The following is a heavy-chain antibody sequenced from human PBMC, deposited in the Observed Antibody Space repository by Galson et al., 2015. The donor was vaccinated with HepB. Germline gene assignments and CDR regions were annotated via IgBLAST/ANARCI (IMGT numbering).Heavy chain of an antibody. CDR2: FDPEDGET. Sequence: SVKVSCKVSGYTLTELSMHWVRQAPGKGLEWMGGFDPEDGETIYARKFQGRVTMTEDTSTDTAYMELSSLRSEDTAVYYCATGPVTTWFLSFGYWGQGTLVTVSS. V-gene: IGHV1-24*01. J-gene: IGHJ4*02. CDR1: GYTLTELS. CDR3: ATGPVTTWFLSFGY. D-gene: IGHD4-17*01.